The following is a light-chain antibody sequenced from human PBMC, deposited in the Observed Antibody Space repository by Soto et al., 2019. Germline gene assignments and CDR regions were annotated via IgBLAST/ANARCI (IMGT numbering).Light chain of an antibody. V-gene: IGKV3-15*01. Sequence: IVMTQSPATLSLSPGERATLSCRATQSVSSDLAWYQQRPGQAPRRLIYGASTRATGIPARFSGSGSGTEFTLTISGLQSEDFAVYYCQHYNDWPLTFGGGTEVEIK. CDR1: QSVSSD. J-gene: IGKJ4*01. CDR2: GAS. CDR3: QHYNDWPLT.